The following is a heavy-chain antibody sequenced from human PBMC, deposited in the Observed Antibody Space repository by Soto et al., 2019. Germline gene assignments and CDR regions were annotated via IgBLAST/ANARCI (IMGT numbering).Heavy chain of an antibody. Sequence: QVQLVDTGGGVVQPGRSLRLSCAASGFTFSNYGMHWVRQAPGKGLEWVAFSLYDGSDKYFADSVKGRFTISRDNSKKTLDLQMNSLRAEDTAVYYCAKDRIVMIRGVMNWYDMDVWGQGTTVSVSS. J-gene: IGHJ6*02. V-gene: IGHV3-30*18. D-gene: IGHD3-10*01. CDR2: SLYDGSDK. CDR1: GFTFSNYG. CDR3: AKDRIVMIRGVMNWYDMDV.